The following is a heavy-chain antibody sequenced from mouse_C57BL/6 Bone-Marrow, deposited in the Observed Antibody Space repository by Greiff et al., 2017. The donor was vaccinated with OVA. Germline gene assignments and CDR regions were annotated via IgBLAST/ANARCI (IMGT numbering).Heavy chain of an antibody. CDR2: IWRGGST. CDR3: ARGGYYGNYYWYFDV. CDR1: GFSLTSYG. Sequence: VKLVESGPGLVQPSQSLSITCTVSGFSLTSYGVHWVRQSPGKGLEWLGVIWRGGSTDYNAAFMSRLSITKDNSKSQVFFKMNSLQADDTAIYYCARGGYYGNYYWYFDVWGTGTTVTVSS. D-gene: IGHD2-1*01. J-gene: IGHJ1*03. V-gene: IGHV2-5*01.